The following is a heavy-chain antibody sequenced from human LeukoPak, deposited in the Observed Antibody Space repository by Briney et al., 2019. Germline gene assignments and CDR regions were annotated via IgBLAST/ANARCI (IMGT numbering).Heavy chain of an antibody. Sequence: GGSLRLSCAASGFTFSTYAMSWVRQAPGKGLEWVSGISGSGGSTFYADSVKGRFSISRDNSKNSLYLEMNSLRTEDAAMYYCAKESGKFDYWGQGTLVAVSS. CDR2: ISGSGGST. CDR1: GFTFSTYA. CDR3: AKESGKFDY. J-gene: IGHJ4*02. V-gene: IGHV3-23*01.